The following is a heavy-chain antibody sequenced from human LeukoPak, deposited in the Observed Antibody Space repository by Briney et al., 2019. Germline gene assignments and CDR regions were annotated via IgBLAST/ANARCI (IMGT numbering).Heavy chain of an antibody. CDR1: GYTLTELS. Sequence: ASVKVSCKVSGYTLTELSMHWVRQAPGKWLEWMGGFDPEDGETIYAQKFQGRVTMTEDTSTDTAYMELSSLRSEDTAVYYCATVENDSSGYLVYWGQGTLVTVSS. CDR3: ATVENDSSGYLVY. J-gene: IGHJ4*02. V-gene: IGHV1-24*01. D-gene: IGHD3-22*01. CDR2: FDPEDGET.